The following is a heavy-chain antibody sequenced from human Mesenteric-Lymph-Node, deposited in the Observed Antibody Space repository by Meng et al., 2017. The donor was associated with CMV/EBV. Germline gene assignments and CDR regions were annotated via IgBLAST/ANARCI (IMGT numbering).Heavy chain of an antibody. Sequence: AVYGGCFSGYYGSGIRQPPGKGLEWIGEINHSGSTNYSPSLKSRVTMSVDTSKNQFSLKLNSVTAADAAVYYCAADLSNYGSGSYYLWGQGTMVTVSS. CDR2: INHSGST. CDR1: GGCFSGYY. CDR3: AADLSNYGSGSYYL. J-gene: IGHJ3*01. D-gene: IGHD3-10*01. V-gene: IGHV4-34*01.